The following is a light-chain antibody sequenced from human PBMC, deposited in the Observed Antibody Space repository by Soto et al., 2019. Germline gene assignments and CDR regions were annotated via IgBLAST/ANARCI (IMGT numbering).Light chain of an antibody. CDR2: DAS. CDR1: QTIGNW. J-gene: IGKJ2*01. CDR3: QQYDSYSYT. Sequence: IQMTQSPSTLSASVGDRVTITCRASQTIGNWLAWYQQKTGKAPKLLIYDASSLERGVPSRFSGSRSGTEFTLTISSLLPDDFATYYCQQYDSYSYTFGQGTKVDIK. V-gene: IGKV1-5*01.